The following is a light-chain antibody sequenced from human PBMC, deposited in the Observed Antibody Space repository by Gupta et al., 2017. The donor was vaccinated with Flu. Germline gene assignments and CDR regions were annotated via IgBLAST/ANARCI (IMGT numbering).Light chain of an antibody. V-gene: IGLV1-47*01. CDR1: SSNLGSCY. CDR2: RNN. CDR3: PPGDDIRSGRV. Sequence: KVTISSSESSSNLGSCYVSWYHHLPATAPNLLLYRNNRRPSGVPERFSGSKSGTSATLAISGLPAEEEGDYYCPPGDDIRSGRVFGGGTKLTVL. J-gene: IGLJ3*02.